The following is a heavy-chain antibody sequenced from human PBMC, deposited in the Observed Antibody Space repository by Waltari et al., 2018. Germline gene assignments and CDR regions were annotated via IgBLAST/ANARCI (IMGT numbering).Heavy chain of an antibody. J-gene: IGHJ5*02. CDR2: INAGNGNT. CDR3: ARGAGLPRFGQAYSNWFDP. CDR1: GYTFTSYA. V-gene: IGHV1-3*03. D-gene: IGHD2-21*01. Sequence: QVQLVQSGAEVKKPGASVKVSCKASGYTFTSYAMHWVRQAPGQRLEWMGWINAGNGNTKYSQEVQGRVTITRDTSASTAYMELSSLRSEDMAVYYCARGAGLPRFGQAYSNWFDPWGQGTLVTVSS.